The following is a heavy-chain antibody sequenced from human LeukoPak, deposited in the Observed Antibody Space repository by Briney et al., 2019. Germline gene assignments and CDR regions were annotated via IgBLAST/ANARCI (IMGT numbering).Heavy chain of an antibody. D-gene: IGHD1-26*01. J-gene: IGHJ3*02. V-gene: IGHV4-39*06. CDR3: ARDTVGATFPGAFDI. Sequence: SETLSLTCTVSGGSISSSSYYWGWIRQPPGKGLEWIGSMYYSGTTYYNSSLKSRVTISVDTSNNQFPLKLSSVTAADTAVYYCARDTVGATFPGAFDIWGQGTMVTVSS. CDR1: GGSISSSSYY. CDR2: MYYSGTT.